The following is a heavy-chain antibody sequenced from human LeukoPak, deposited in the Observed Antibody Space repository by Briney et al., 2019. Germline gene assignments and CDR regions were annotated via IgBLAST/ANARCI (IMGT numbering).Heavy chain of an antibody. CDR3: AKDWRGDHWFDP. V-gene: IGHV3-30-3*01. D-gene: IGHD3-16*01. CDR1: VFTLSSYI. J-gene: IGHJ5*02. CDR2: ISYDGSNK. Sequence: GWSLRLSCVASVFTLSSYIIHWVRQPPGTGLEWVALISYDGSNKYYADSVKGRFTISRDISKNTLYLEMNSLRAEDTAFYYCAKDWRGDHWFDPWGQGTLVTVSS.